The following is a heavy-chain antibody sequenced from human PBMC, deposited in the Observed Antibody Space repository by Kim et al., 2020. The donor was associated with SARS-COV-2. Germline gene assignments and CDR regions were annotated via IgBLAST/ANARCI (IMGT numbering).Heavy chain of an antibody. CDR3: ARDLLWYSSSWSLLGYYYDYGMDV. Sequence: GGSLRLSCAASGFTFSSYWMSWVRQAPGKGLEWVANIKQDGSEKYYVDSVKGRFTISRDNAKNSLYLQMNSLRAEDTAVYYCARDLLWYSSSWSLLGYYYDYGMDVWGQGTTVTVS. J-gene: IGHJ6*02. CDR1: GFTFSSYW. CDR2: IKQDGSEK. D-gene: IGHD6-13*01. V-gene: IGHV3-7*03.